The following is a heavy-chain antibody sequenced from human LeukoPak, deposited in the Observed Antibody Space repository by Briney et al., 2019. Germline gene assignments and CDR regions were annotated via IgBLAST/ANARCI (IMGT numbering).Heavy chain of an antibody. CDR3: ARLYRPGTGALGY. CDR2: IYYSGST. Sequence: SQTLSLTCTVSGGSISSGDYYWSWIRQPPGKGLEWIGYIYYSGSTYYNPSLKSRVTISVDTSKNQFSLKLSSVTAADTAVYYCARLYRPGTGALGYWGQGTLVTVSS. D-gene: IGHD1-1*01. J-gene: IGHJ4*02. V-gene: IGHV4-30-4*08. CDR1: GGSISSGDYY.